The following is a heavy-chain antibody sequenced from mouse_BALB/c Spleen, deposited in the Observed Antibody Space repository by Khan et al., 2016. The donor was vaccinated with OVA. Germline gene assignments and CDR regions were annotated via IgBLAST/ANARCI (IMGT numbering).Heavy chain of an antibody. CDR3: AKLYYAHYYAMDY. CDR1: GFSLIDYG. J-gene: IGHJ4*01. Sequence: QVQLKESGPGLVAPSQSLSITCTVSGFSLIDYGVSWIRQPSGKGLEWLGLFWGGDITYCNLPLKSRLSISKDNSKSQVFLKMNSLQTDDTAMYYCAKLYYAHYYAMDYWGQGTSVTVSS. V-gene: IGHV2-6-5*01. D-gene: IGHD2-1*01. CDR2: FWGGDIT.